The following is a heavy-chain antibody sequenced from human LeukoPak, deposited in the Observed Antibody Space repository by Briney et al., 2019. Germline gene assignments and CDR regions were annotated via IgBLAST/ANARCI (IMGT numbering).Heavy chain of an antibody. Sequence: GGSLRLSCAASGFTFSNYAMAWVRQAPGKGLEWVSAISSSGAGTYYADPVKGRFTISRNNSKNMLYLQMNSLRAEDTAVYYCAKKLLLEPFDYWGQGALVTVSS. CDR3: AKKLLLEPFDY. CDR1: GFTFSNYA. D-gene: IGHD1-1*01. J-gene: IGHJ4*02. CDR2: ISSSGAGT. V-gene: IGHV3-23*01.